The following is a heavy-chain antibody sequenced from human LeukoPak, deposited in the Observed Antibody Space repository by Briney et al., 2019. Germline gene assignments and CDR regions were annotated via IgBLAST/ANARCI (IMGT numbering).Heavy chain of an antibody. CDR1: GFTFTSYA. CDR2: ISGGGENT. CDR3: AKPRAMTTGVGRYFDL. D-gene: IGHD1-1*01. J-gene: IGHJ2*01. V-gene: IGHV3-23*01. Sequence: GGSLRLSCAASGFTFTSYAVSWIRQAPGKGLEWVSAISGGGENTYYGDSVKGRFTISRDNSKNTLYLQMNSLRAEDTATYYCAKPRAMTTGVGRYFDLWDRGTLVTVSS.